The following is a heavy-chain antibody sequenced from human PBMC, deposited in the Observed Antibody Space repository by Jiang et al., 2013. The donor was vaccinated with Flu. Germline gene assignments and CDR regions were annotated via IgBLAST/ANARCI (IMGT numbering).Heavy chain of an antibody. Sequence: GPGLVKPSETLPLTCTVSGASFSGSNSYWGWIRQPPGKGLEWIGSIYHSGSTYYNPSLKSRVTISLDTSKKQFSLKVNSVTAADTAVYYCASQHWDHGSGSYYMNHWGQGALVTVSS. V-gene: IGHV4-39*07. J-gene: IGHJ5*02. D-gene: IGHD3-10*01. CDR1: GASFSGSNSY. CDR2: IYHSGST. CDR3: ASQHWDHGSGSYYMNH.